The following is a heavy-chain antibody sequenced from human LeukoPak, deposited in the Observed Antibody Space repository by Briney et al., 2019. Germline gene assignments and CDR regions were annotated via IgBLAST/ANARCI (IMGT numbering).Heavy chain of an antibody. Sequence: GSLRLSCAASGFTFSSYAMHWVRQAPGKGLEWVAVISYDGSNKYYADSVKGRFTISRDNSKNTLYLQMNSLRAEDTAVYYCARDAMTAVTKLVYWGQGTLVTVSS. CDR3: ARDAMTAVTKLVY. CDR1: GFTFSSYA. V-gene: IGHV3-30-3*01. J-gene: IGHJ4*02. D-gene: IGHD4-17*01. CDR2: ISYDGSNK.